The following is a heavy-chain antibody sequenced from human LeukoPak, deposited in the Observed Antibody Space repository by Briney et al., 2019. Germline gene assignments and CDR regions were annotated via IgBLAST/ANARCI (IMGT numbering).Heavy chain of an antibody. CDR3: ARDPFGVGNY. Sequence: ASVKVSCTASGYTFTSYGISWVRQAPGQRLEWMGWINAGNGNTKYSQKFQGRVTITRDTSASTAYMELSSLRSEDTAVYYCARDPFGVGNYWGQGTLVTVSS. CDR2: INAGNGNT. J-gene: IGHJ4*02. CDR1: GYTFTSYG. V-gene: IGHV1-3*01. D-gene: IGHD3-3*01.